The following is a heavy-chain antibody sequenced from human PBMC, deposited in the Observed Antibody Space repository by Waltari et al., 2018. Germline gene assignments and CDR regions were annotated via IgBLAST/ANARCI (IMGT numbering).Heavy chain of an antibody. CDR2: IYSGGST. CDR1: GFTFSSYA. D-gene: IGHD3-3*01. Sequence: EVQLLESGGGLVQPGGSLRLSCAASGFTFSSYAMSWVRQAPGKGLEWVSVIYSGGSTYYADSVKGRFTISRDNSKNTLYLQMNSLRAEDTAVYYCARSVSGSDYFDYWGQGTLVTVSS. J-gene: IGHJ4*02. CDR3: ARSVSGSDYFDY. V-gene: IGHV3-23*03.